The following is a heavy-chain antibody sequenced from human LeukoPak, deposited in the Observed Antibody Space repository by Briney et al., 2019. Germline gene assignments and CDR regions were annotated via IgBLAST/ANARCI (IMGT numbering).Heavy chain of an antibody. CDR3: AGRLHQLPIDY. Sequence: PSETLSLTCAVYGGSFSGYYWSWVRQPPGKGLEWIGEINHSGSTNYNPSLKSRVTISVDTSKNQFSLKVRSVTAADTAIYYCAGRLHQLPIDYWGQGTLVTVSS. J-gene: IGHJ4*02. D-gene: IGHD2-2*01. CDR2: INHSGST. V-gene: IGHV4-34*01. CDR1: GGSFSGYY.